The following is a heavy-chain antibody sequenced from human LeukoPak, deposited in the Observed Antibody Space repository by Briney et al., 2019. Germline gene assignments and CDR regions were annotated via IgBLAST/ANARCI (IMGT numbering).Heavy chain of an antibody. Sequence: KPGGSLRLSCAASGFTFSNAWMSWVRQAPGKGLEWVGRIKSKTDGGTTDYAAPVKGRFTISRDDSKNTLYLQMNSLKTEDTAVYYCTTEDYDFWSGCHLWGQGTLVTVSS. CDR2: IKSKTDGGTT. V-gene: IGHV3-15*01. CDR1: GFTFSNAW. D-gene: IGHD3-3*01. J-gene: IGHJ4*02. CDR3: TTEDYDFWSGCHL.